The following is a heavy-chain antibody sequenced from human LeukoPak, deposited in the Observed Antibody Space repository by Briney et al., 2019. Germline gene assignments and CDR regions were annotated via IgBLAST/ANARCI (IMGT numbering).Heavy chain of an antibody. CDR3: ARMSNYYDSSGEDWFDP. D-gene: IGHD3-22*01. CDR2: ISAYNGNT. V-gene: IGHV1-18*01. Sequence: ASVKVSCKASGYTFTSYGISWVRQAPGQGLEWMGWISAYNGNTNYAQKLQGRVTMTTDTSTSTAYMELRSLRSDDTAVYYCARMSNYYDSSGEDWFDPWGQGTLVTVSS. J-gene: IGHJ5*02. CDR1: GYTFTSYG.